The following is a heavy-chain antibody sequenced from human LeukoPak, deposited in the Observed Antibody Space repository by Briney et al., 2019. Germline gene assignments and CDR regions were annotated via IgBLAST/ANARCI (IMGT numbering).Heavy chain of an antibody. D-gene: IGHD2-8*01. CDR3: ARDEAPYEN. V-gene: IGHV3-53*01. J-gene: IGHJ4*02. CDR2: IYSGGST. CDR1: GFTVSSNY. Sequence: PGGSLRLSCAASGFTVSSNYMSWVRQAAGKGLEWDSVIYSGGSTYYSDSVKGRFTISRDNSKNTLYLQMKSLRAEDTAVYYCARDEAPYENWGQGTLVTVSS.